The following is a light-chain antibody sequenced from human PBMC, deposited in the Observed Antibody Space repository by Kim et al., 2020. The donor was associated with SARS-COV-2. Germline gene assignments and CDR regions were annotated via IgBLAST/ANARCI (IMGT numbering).Light chain of an antibody. CDR1: SGSIATYY. Sequence: NFMLTQPHAVSESPGKTVTISCTRSSGSIATYYVQWYLQRPGSAPTTVIYEDSQRPSGVSDRFSGSIDSSSNSDFLTISGLKTEDEADYYCQSYDPPSQVSGGGTQLTVL. J-gene: IGLJ3*02. V-gene: IGLV6-57*04. CDR3: QSYDPPSQV. CDR2: EDS.